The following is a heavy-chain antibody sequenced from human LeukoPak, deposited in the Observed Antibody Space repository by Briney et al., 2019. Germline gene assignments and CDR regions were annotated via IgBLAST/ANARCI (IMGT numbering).Heavy chain of an antibody. J-gene: IGHJ4*02. V-gene: IGHV4-59*01. CDR1: GGSIRSYY. CDR3: APLGQTAY. Sequence: PSETLSLTCTVSGGSIRSYYWSWIRQPPGEGLEWIGHIYYSGSTNYNPSLKSRVTMSVDTSKNQFSLKLSSVTAADTAVYYCAPLGQTAYWGQGTLVTVSS. CDR2: IYYSGST.